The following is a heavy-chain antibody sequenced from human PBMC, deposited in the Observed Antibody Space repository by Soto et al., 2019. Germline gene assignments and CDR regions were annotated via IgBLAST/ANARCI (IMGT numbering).Heavy chain of an antibody. Sequence: ESGGGVVQPGRSLTLSCAASGLTFATSGFHWVRQAPGKGLEWVAFIWSDGSQKYYADSVQGRFTITRDNSKKTLSLQMNSLRVDDTAVYFCARDRGVTDFDLWGQGTLVTVSS. V-gene: IGHV3-33*01. CDR2: IWSDGSQK. J-gene: IGHJ4*02. CDR3: ARDRGVTDFDL. CDR1: GLTFATSG. D-gene: IGHD3-10*01.